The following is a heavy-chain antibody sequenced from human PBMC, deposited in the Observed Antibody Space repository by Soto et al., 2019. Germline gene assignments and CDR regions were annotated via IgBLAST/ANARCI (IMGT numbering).Heavy chain of an antibody. V-gene: IGHV4-39*01. Sequence: SETLSLTCTVSGGSISSSGFYWGWIRQPPGKGLEWIGSFYYSGSTYYNPSLKSRVTISVDTSNNHFSLRLNSVTAADTAVYYCARHGSYYDFWSGYGEYYFESWGQGTLVTVSS. CDR3: ARHGSYYDFWSGYGEYYFES. CDR1: GGSISSSGFY. CDR2: FYYSGST. J-gene: IGHJ4*02. D-gene: IGHD3-3*01.